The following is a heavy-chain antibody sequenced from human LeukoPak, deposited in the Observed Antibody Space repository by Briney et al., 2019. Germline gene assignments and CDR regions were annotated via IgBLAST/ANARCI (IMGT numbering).Heavy chain of an antibody. CDR2: IYYSGST. J-gene: IGHJ4*02. CDR1: GGSISSGDYY. D-gene: IGHD3-22*01. CDR3: ARDTTDDSSSYSIFDY. Sequence: SQTLSLTCTVSGGSISSGDYYWSWIRQPPGKGLEWIGYIYYSGSTYYNPSLKSRVTISVDTSKNQFSLKLSSATAANTAVYFCARDTTDDSSSYSIFDYWGQGTLVTVSS. V-gene: IGHV4-30-4*08.